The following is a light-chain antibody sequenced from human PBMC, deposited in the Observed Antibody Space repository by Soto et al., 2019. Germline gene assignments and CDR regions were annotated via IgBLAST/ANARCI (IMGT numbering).Light chain of an antibody. J-gene: IGLJ2*01. V-gene: IGLV3-25*02. CDR3: QSADTRDVV. CDR2: KDN. CDR1: ALPKQY. Sequence: SYELTQPPSVSVSPGQTARITCSGDALPKQYAYWYQQKPGQAPVLIIYKDNERPSGIPERFSGSSSGTTVTLTISGVQAEDEADYYCQSADTRDVVFGGGTQLTVL.